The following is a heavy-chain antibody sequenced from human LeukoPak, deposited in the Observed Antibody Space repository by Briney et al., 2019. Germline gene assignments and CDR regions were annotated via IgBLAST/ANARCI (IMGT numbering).Heavy chain of an antibody. J-gene: IGHJ4*02. D-gene: IGHD3-22*01. Sequence: PSQTLSLTYTVSGGSISSGDYYWSWIRQPPGKGLEWIGYIYYSASTYYNPSLKSRVTISVDTSKNQFSLKLSSVTAADTAVYYCASGKRDYYDSSDNADYWGQGTLVTVSS. CDR1: GGSISSGDYY. V-gene: IGHV4-30-4*01. CDR3: ASGKRDYYDSSDNADY. CDR2: IYYSAST.